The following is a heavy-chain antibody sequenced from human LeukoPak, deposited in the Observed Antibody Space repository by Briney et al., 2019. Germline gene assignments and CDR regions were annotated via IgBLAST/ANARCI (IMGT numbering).Heavy chain of an antibody. V-gene: IGHV3-30*18. Sequence: PGGSLRLSCAASGFTFSNYAMHWVRQAPGKGLEWVAVISSGGSDKYYPDSVKGRFTNSRDNSKNTLYLQMNSLRPEDTAVYYCAKDAAAAGSFDFWGQGTLVTVSS. CDR1: GFTFSNYA. J-gene: IGHJ4*02. CDR3: AKDAAAAGSFDF. CDR2: ISSGGSDK. D-gene: IGHD6-13*01.